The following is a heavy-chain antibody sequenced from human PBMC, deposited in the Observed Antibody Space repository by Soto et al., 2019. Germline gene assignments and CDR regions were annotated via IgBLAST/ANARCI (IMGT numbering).Heavy chain of an antibody. Sequence: QVQLVQSGAEVRKPGASVTVSCRTSGDTFSDYYIHWVRQAPGQGLEWMGWINPNSGATNYAQKFRGWVTMTRDTSIRTVYMQLSRLRSDDTAVYYCARESGGATATLDYYYFYMDVWGTGTTVTVPS. CDR2: INPNSGAT. D-gene: IGHD5-12*01. CDR3: ARESGGATATLDYYYFYMDV. V-gene: IGHV1-2*04. J-gene: IGHJ6*03. CDR1: GDTFSDYY.